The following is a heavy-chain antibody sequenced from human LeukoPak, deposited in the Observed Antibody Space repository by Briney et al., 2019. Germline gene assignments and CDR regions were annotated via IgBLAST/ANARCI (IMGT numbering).Heavy chain of an antibody. CDR2: ISSNGGST. V-gene: IGHV3-64*01. CDR3: ARPKRRGYSYGPPYYYMDV. Sequence: GGSLRLSCAASGFTFSSYAMHWVRQAPGKGLEYVSAISSNGGSTYYANSVKGRFTISRDNSKNTLYLQMGSLRAEDMAVYYCARPKRRGYSYGPPYYYMDVWGKGTTVTVSS. J-gene: IGHJ6*03. D-gene: IGHD5-18*01. CDR1: GFTFSSYA.